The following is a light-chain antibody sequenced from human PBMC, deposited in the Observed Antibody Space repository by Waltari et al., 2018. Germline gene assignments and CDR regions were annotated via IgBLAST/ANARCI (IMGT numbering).Light chain of an antibody. V-gene: IGLV2-14*03. CDR2: DVS. CDR3: SSYTSSSTLVV. Sequence: QSALTQPPSASGSPGQSLTIPCTGTSSEFGGYNYVSWDQQHPAKAPKLMIYDVSNRPSGVSNRFSGSKSGNTASLTISWLQAEDEADYYCSSYTSSSTLVVFGGGTKLTVL. J-gene: IGLJ2*01. CDR1: SSEFGGYNY.